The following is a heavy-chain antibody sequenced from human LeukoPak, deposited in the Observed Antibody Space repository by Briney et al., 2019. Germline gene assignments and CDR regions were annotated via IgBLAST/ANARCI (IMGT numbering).Heavy chain of an antibody. Sequence: TGGSLRLSCAASGFTFSSYAMTWVRQAPGKGLEWVSVISGSGDKTYYADSVKGQFTISRDNSQNTLYLQMNSLRAEDTAAYYCAKWIYYYDSSGYYWGQGTLVTVSS. D-gene: IGHD3-22*01. CDR2: ISGSGDKT. J-gene: IGHJ4*02. CDR3: AKWIYYYDSSGYY. V-gene: IGHV3-23*01. CDR1: GFTFSSYA.